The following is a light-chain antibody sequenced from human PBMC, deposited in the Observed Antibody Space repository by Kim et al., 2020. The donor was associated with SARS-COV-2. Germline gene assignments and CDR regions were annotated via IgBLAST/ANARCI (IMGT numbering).Light chain of an antibody. CDR1: RSNIGSDP. CDR3: AAWDDSLNVVV. CDR2: SNN. J-gene: IGLJ2*01. V-gene: IGLV1-44*01. Sequence: GQRVTISCSGSRSNIGSDPVYWNQQLPGSAPKLLIHSNNRRPSGVPDRFSGSVSGTSASLAISGLQSEDEADYYCAAWDDSLNVVVFGRGTKLTVL.